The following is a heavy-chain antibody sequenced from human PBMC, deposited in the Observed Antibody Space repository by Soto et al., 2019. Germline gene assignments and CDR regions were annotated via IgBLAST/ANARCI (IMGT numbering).Heavy chain of an antibody. J-gene: IGHJ3*02. V-gene: IGHV3-30*18. D-gene: IGHD3-3*01. CDR3: AKDEARFGAFDI. Sequence: GGSLRLSCAASGFTFSSYGMHWVRQAPGKGLEWVAVISYDGSNKYYADSVKGRFTISRDNSKNTLYLQMNSLRAEDTAVYYCAKDEARFGAFDIWGQGTMVTVSS. CDR2: ISYDGSNK. CDR1: GFTFSSYG.